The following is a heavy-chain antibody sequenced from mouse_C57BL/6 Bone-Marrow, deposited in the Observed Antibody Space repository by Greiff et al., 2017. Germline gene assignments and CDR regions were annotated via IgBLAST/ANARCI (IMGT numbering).Heavy chain of an antibody. CDR1: GYTFTSYW. CDR2: IDPSDSET. V-gene: IGHV1-52*01. D-gene: IGHD1-1*01. CDR3: ARWGCGSGWYFDV. Sequence: QVQLQQPGAELVRPGSSVKLSCKASGYTFTSYWMHWVKQRPIQGLEWIGNIDPSDSETHYNQKFKDKATLTVDKSSSTAYMQLSSLTSEDSAVYYCARWGCGSGWYFDVWGTGTTVTVSS. J-gene: IGHJ1*03.